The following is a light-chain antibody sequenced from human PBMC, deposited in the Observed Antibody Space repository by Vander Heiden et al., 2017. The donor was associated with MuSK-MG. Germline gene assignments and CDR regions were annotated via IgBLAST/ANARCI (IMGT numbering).Light chain of an antibody. J-gene: IGKJ4*01. CDR2: WAS. Sequence: DIVMTQSTDSLAVSLGEGATINCKSRQSVQHSANNKNYVPSHQKRCRPPTKLLIDWASTPESGVPDRCSGCRPGTDSTLTSSSLHAEDVAFYYCQEYYGTRLTFGAEAKVEMK. CDR3: QEYYGTRLT. V-gene: IGKV4-1*01. CDR1: QSVQHSANNKNY.